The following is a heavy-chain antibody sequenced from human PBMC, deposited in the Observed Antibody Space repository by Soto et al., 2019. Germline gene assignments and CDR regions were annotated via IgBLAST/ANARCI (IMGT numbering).Heavy chain of an antibody. CDR1: GFTFSSYS. J-gene: IGHJ6*03. Sequence: GGSLRLSCAASGFTFSSYSMNWVRQAPGKGLEWVSYISSSSSTIYYADSVKGRFTISRDNAKNSLYLQMNSLRAEDTAVYYCARERQEGYCSSTSCYLVGYYYYYMDVWGKGTTVTVSS. CDR2: ISSSSSTI. V-gene: IGHV3-48*01. D-gene: IGHD2-2*01. CDR3: ARERQEGYCSSTSCYLVGYYYYYMDV.